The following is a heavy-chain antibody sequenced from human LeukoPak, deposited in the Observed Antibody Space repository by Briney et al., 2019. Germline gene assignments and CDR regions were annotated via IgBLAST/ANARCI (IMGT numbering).Heavy chain of an antibody. J-gene: IGHJ6*03. Sequence: KPGGSLRLSCAASGFTFSDYYMSWIRQAPGKGLEWVSYISSSGSTIYYADSVKGRFTISRDNAKNSLYLQMNSLRAEDTAVYYCARDAVCADFGVVINYYYYMDVWGKGTTVTVSS. V-gene: IGHV3-11*04. CDR3: ARDAVCADFGVVINYYYYMDV. CDR2: ISSSGSTI. CDR1: GFTFSDYY. D-gene: IGHD3-3*01.